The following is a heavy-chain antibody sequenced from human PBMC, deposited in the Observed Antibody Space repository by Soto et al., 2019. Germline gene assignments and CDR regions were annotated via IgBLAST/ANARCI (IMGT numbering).Heavy chain of an antibody. J-gene: IGHJ3*02. CDR3: AKGGAFDI. V-gene: IGHV3-23*01. CDR1: GFSFSDYA. CDR2: TSGNNYNT. Sequence: PGGSLRLSCAASGFSFSDYAMNWVRQAPGKGLEWVSTTSGNNYNTYYADSVRGQFTISRDNSKKTLYLEMISLRAEDTAVYYCAKGGAFDIWGQGTMVTVSS.